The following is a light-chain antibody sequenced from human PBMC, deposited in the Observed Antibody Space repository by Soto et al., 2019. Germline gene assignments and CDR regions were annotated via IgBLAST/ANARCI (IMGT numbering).Light chain of an antibody. CDR1: QGIRNY. J-gene: IGKJ1*01. CDR3: QKYNSAPRT. V-gene: IGKV1-27*01. Sequence: DIPMTQSPSSLSASVGDRVTITCRASQGIRNYLAWYQQKPGKVPKLLIYAASTLQSEVPSRFSGSGSGTDFTLTISSLQPEDVATYYCQKYNSAPRTFGQGTKVEIK. CDR2: AAS.